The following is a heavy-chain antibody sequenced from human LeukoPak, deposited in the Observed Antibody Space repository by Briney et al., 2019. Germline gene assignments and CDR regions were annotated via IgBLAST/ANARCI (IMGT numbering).Heavy chain of an antibody. CDR1: GFTFSSYA. CDR3: ASDLLAAAGNRDAFDI. D-gene: IGHD6-13*01. V-gene: IGHV3-23*01. CDR2: ISGSGGST. J-gene: IGHJ3*02. Sequence: GGSLRLSCAASGFTFSSYAMSWVRQAPGKGLEWVSAISGSGGSTYYADSVKGRFTISRDNSKNTLYLQMNSLRAEDTAVYYCASDLLAAAGNRDAFDIWGQGTMVTVPS.